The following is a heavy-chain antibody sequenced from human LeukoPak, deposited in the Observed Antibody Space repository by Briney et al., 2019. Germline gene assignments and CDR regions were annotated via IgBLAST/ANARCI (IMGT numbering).Heavy chain of an antibody. CDR3: AKDLATTNDY. CDR1: GFTFSSYG. CDR2: ISYDGSNK. V-gene: IGHV3-30*18. D-gene: IGHD4-17*01. J-gene: IGHJ4*02. Sequence: GGSLRLSCAASGFTFSSYGMHWVRQAPGKGLEWVAVISYDGSNKYYADSVKGRFTISRDNSKNTLYLQMNSLRAEDTAVYYCAKDLATTNDYWGQGTLVTVSS.